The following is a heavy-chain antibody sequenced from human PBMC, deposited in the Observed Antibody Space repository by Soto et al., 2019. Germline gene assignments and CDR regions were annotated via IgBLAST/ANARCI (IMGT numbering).Heavy chain of an antibody. CDR1: GYTFTSYA. Sequence: ASVKVSCKASGYTFTSYAMHWVRQAPGQRLEWMGWINAGNGNTKYSQKFQGRVTITRDTSASTAYMELSSLRSEDTAVYYCARGYSTIFGVVIISGYWGQGTLVTVSS. D-gene: IGHD3-3*01. J-gene: IGHJ4*02. CDR3: ARGYSTIFGVVIISGY. CDR2: INAGNGNT. V-gene: IGHV1-3*01.